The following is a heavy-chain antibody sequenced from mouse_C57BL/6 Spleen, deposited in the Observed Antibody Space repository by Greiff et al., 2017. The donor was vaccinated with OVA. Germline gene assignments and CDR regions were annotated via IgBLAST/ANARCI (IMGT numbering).Heavy chain of an antibody. V-gene: IGHV1-39*01. CDR2: INPNYGTT. CDR1: GYSFTDYN. J-gene: IGHJ2*01. CDR3: ARTTTVVATQYFDY. D-gene: IGHD1-1*01. Sequence: VVKPSASVKISCKASGYSFTDYNMNWVKQSNGKSLEWIGVINPNYGTTSYNQKFKGKATLTVDQSSSTAYMQLNSLTSEDSAVYYCARTTTVVATQYFDYWGQGTTLTVSS.